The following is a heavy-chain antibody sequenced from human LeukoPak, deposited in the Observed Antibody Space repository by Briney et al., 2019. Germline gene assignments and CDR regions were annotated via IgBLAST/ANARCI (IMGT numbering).Heavy chain of an antibody. J-gene: IGHJ5*02. Sequence: GGSLRLSCAASGFTFSSYAMHWVRQAPGKGLGYVSAISGNGGSTYYANSVKGRFTISRDNSKNTLYLQMGSLRAEDMAVYYCAPLGRVLGGIDPWGQGTLVTVSS. CDR2: ISGNGGST. CDR3: APLGRVLGGIDP. D-gene: IGHD3-16*01. CDR1: GFTFSSYA. V-gene: IGHV3-64*01.